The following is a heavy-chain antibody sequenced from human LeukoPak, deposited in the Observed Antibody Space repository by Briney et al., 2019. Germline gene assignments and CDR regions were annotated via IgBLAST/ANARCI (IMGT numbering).Heavy chain of an antibody. CDR1: GFTFSSYE. CDR2: ISRSGGIT. D-gene: IGHD1-26*01. J-gene: IGHJ4*02. CDR3: AKDGGSYTGYFDY. V-gene: IGHV3-23*01. Sequence: SGGSLRLSCAASGFTFSSYEMNWVRQAPGKGLEWVSAISRSGGITYYADSVKGRFTISRDNSKNTLYLQMNSLRADDTAVYYCAKDGGSYTGYFDYWGQGTLVTVSS.